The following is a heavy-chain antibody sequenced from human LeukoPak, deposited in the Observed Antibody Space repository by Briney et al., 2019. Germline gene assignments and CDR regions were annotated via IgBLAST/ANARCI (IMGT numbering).Heavy chain of an antibody. CDR3: AREEQHQRGRHFEY. CDR1: GYTFTAYY. J-gene: IGHJ4*02. Sequence: GASVKVSCKASGYTFTAYYMHWVRQAPGQGLEWMGWINPNTGGTNYAQKFQGRVTMTRDTSISTAYMELSRVISDDTAVYYCAREEQHQRGRHFEYWGQGTLVTVSS. CDR2: INPNTGGT. V-gene: IGHV1-2*02. D-gene: IGHD6-13*01.